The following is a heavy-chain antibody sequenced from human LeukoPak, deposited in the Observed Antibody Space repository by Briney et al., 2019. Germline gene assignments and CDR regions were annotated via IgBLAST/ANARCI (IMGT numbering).Heavy chain of an antibody. CDR2: ISSSSSYI. J-gene: IGHJ4*02. Sequence: GGSLRLSCAASGFTFSSYSMNWVRQAPGKGLEWVSSISSSSSYIYYADSVKGRFTISRDNAKNSLYLQMNSLRAEDTAVYYCARDLRGSYSPVYWGQGTLVTVSS. CDR3: ARDLRGSYSPVY. D-gene: IGHD1-26*01. CDR1: GFTFSSYS. V-gene: IGHV3-21*01.